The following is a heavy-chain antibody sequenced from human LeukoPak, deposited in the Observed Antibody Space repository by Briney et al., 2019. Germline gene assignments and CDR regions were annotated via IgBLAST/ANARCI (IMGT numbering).Heavy chain of an antibody. V-gene: IGHV3-7*01. CDR3: ARGKYDSSGYPLLGFDY. CDR1: GLTFNNYW. D-gene: IGHD3-22*01. Sequence: PGGSLRLSCAASGLTFNNYWMNWVRQAPGKGLEWVANIKQDGSEKKYVDSVKGRFTISRDNAKKSLYLQMSSLRAEDTAVYYCARGKYDSSGYPLLGFDYWGQGTLVTVSS. CDR2: IKQDGSEK. J-gene: IGHJ4*02.